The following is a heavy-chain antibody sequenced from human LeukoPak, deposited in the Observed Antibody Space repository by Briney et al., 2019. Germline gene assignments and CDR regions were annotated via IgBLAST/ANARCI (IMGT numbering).Heavy chain of an antibody. V-gene: IGHV5-51*01. CDR2: IYPGDSDT. CDR1: GYSFTSYW. D-gene: IGHD5-18*01. J-gene: IGHJ4*02. CDR3: ARHYGYSYGTLYLDY. Sequence: GESLKISCKGSGYSFTSYWIGWGRQMPGKGLEWMGIIYPGDSDTRYSPSFQGQVTISAAKSIITACLQWSSLKASDTAMYHCARHYGYSYGTLYLDYWGQGTLVTVSS.